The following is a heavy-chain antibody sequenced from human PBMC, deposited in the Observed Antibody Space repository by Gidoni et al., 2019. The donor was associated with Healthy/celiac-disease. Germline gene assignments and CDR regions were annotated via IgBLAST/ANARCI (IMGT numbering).Heavy chain of an antibody. V-gene: IGHV4-34*01. Sequence: QVQLQQWGAGLLKPSETLSLTCAVYGGSFSGYYWSWIRQPPGKGLEWIGEINHSGSTNYNPSLKSRVTISVDTSKNQFSLKLSSVTAADTAVYYCAGVPGTTVVTPGAVGYWGQGTLVTVSS. CDR2: INHSGST. D-gene: IGHD4-17*01. CDR1: GGSFSGYY. CDR3: AGVPGTTVVTPGAVGY. J-gene: IGHJ4*02.